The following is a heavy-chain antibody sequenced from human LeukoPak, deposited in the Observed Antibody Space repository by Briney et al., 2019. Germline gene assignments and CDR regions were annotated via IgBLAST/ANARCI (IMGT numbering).Heavy chain of an antibody. V-gene: IGHV4-31*03. CDR2: IYYSGST. J-gene: IGHJ4*02. Sequence: SETLSLTCTVSGGSISSGGYYWSWIRQHPGKGPEWIGYIYYSGSTYYNPSLKSRVTFSVDTSNNQFSLRLSSVTAADTAVYYCARGAPGGLELPPLDYWGQGTLVTVSS. CDR3: ARGAPGGLELPPLDY. CDR1: GGSISSGGYY. D-gene: IGHD1-7*01.